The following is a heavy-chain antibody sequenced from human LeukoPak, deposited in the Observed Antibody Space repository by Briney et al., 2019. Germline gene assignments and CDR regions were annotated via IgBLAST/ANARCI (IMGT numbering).Heavy chain of an antibody. CDR2: ISHSGST. D-gene: IGHD1-26*01. V-gene: IGHV4-34*01. CDR3: ARLKGVGASEGAY. CDR1: GGSFSGYY. Sequence: SETLSLTCAVYGGSFSGYYWSWIRQPPGKGLEWIGEISHSGSTNYNPSLKSRVTISVDTSKNQFSLKLSSVTAADTAVYYCARLKGVGASEGAYWGQGTLVTVSS. J-gene: IGHJ4*02.